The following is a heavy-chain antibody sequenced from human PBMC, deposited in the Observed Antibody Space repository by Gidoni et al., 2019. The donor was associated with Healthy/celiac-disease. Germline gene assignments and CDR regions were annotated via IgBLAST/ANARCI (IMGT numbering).Heavy chain of an antibody. Sequence: QVQLVESGGGVVQPGRSLSLSCAASGFTFRSYGMHWFRQAPGKGLEWVAVISYDGSNKYYADSVKGRLTISRDNSKNTLYLQMNSLRAEDTAVYYCAKGGYYYDSSGYYRSTAYFDYWGQGTLVTVSS. D-gene: IGHD3-22*01. J-gene: IGHJ4*02. CDR2: ISYDGSNK. CDR3: AKGGYYYDSSGYYRSTAYFDY. V-gene: IGHV3-30*18. CDR1: GFTFRSYG.